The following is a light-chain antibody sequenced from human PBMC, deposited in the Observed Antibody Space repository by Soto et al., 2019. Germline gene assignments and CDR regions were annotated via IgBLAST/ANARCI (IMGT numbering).Light chain of an antibody. V-gene: IGKV1-39*01. J-gene: IGKJ1*01. CDR1: QNISSY. Sequence: DIQMTQSPSSLSVFVGDRVTITCRASQNISSYLNWYQQKPGKAPKQLIFGASSLQSGVPSRFSGRGSGADFTLTISRLQPEAFATYYCQQSYITPGTFGQGTNVEVK. CDR2: GAS. CDR3: QQSYITPGT.